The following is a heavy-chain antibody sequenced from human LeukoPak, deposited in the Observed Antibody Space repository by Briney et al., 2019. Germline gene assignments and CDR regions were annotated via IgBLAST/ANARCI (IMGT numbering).Heavy chain of an antibody. D-gene: IGHD4-17*01. V-gene: IGHV4-34*01. CDR3: ARYGTYYYYYYMDV. J-gene: IGHJ6*03. CDR2: INHSGGA. CDR1: GGSFSGHY. Sequence: SETLSLTCAVYGGSFSGHYWSWIRQPPGKGLEWIGEINHSGGANYNPSLKSRVTMSVDTSKNQFSLNLTSVTAVDTAVYYCARYGTYYYYYYMDVWGKGTTVTVSS.